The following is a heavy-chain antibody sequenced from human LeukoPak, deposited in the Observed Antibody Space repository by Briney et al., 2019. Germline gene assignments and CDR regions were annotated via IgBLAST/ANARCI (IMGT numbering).Heavy chain of an antibody. V-gene: IGHV3-48*01. CDR3: AKDGILTRGYSYGWLGY. D-gene: IGHD5-18*01. Sequence: GGSLRLSCAASGFTLSSYSMNWVRQAPGKGLEWISFIDSSSRIIFYAESVKGRFTISRDNSKNTLYLQMNSLRAEDTAVYYCAKDGILTRGYSYGWLGYWGQGTLVTVSS. CDR2: IDSSSRII. CDR1: GFTLSSYS. J-gene: IGHJ4*02.